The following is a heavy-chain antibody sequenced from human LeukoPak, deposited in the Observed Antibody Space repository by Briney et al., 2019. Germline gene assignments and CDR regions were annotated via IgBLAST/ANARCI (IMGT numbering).Heavy chain of an antibody. V-gene: IGHV3-23*01. CDR3: AKLSGSFPLDI. Sequence: GGSLRLSCAASGFTFSSYAMSWVRQAPGKGLEWVLAINKGGDNTYYADSVKGRFTISRDNSKNTLYLQMNSLRAEDTAIYYCAKLSGSFPLDIWGQGTMVPVSS. CDR2: INKGGDNT. CDR1: GFTFSSYA. J-gene: IGHJ3*02. D-gene: IGHD1-26*01.